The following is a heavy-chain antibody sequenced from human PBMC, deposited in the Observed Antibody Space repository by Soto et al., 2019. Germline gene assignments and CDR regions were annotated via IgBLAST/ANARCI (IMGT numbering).Heavy chain of an antibody. V-gene: IGHV1-18*01. CDR3: ARIDHNWDSSGYYFDY. D-gene: IGHD3-22*01. Sequence: ASVKVSCKASGYTFTSYGISWVRQAPGQGLEWMGWISAYNGNTNYAQKLQGRVTMTTDTSTSTAYMELRSLRSDDTAVYYCARIDHNWDSSGYYFDYWGQGTLVTVSS. J-gene: IGHJ4*02. CDR2: ISAYNGNT. CDR1: GYTFTSYG.